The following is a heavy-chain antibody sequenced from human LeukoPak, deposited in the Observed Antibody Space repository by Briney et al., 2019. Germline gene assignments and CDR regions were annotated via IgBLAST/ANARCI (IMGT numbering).Heavy chain of an antibody. Sequence: SETLSLTCTVSGDSISSYYWSWVRQPPGKGLEWIGYIYYSGSTNYNPSLKSRVTISLETSKKHLSRTLTSVVAADTALLYCIRGATGWNYSDYWGQGNLVPVSS. J-gene: IGHJ4*02. CDR1: GDSISSYY. V-gene: IGHV4-59*08. CDR2: IYYSGST. CDR3: IRGATGWNYSDY. D-gene: IGHD2-8*02.